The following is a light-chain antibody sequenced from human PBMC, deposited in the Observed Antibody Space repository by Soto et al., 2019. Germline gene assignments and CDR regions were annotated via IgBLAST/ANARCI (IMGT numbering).Light chain of an antibody. J-gene: IGKJ4*01. CDR1: QGISSF. CDR2: GAS. CDR3: QHLNTYPLT. V-gene: IGKV1-9*01. Sequence: DTQLTQSPSFLSASVGDRVTITCRASQGISSFLAWYQQKPGKAPNLLISGASNLRTGVPSRFSGGGSGTEFTLTISSLQPEDFATYYCQHLNTYPLTFGGGTKVEI.